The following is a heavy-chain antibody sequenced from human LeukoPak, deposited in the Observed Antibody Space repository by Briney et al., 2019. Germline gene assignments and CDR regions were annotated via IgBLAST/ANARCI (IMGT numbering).Heavy chain of an antibody. CDR1: GFTFSSYA. J-gene: IGHJ3*02. CDR3: AKDERSITIFGVVISDAFDI. D-gene: IGHD3-3*01. CDR2: ISGSGGST. V-gene: IGHV3-23*01. Sequence: GGSLRLSCAASGFTFSSYAMSWVRQAPGKGLEWVSAISGSGGSTYYADPVKGRFTISTDNSKNTLYLQMNSLRAEDTAVYYCAKDERSITIFGVVISDAFDIWGQGTMVTVSS.